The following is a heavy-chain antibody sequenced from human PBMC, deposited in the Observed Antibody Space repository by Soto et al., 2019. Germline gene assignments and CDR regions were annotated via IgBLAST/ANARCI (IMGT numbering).Heavy chain of an antibody. CDR3: AKGGSGYCSSTSCYGVDYYYYMDV. D-gene: IGHD2-2*03. Sequence: GGSLRLSCAASGFTFSSYGMHWVRQAPGKGLEWVAVISYDGSNKYYADSVKGRFTISRDNSKNTLYLQMNSLRAEDTAVYYCAKGGSGYCSSTSCYGVDYYYYMDVWGKGTTVTVSS. CDR1: GFTFSSYG. CDR2: ISYDGSNK. V-gene: IGHV3-30*18. J-gene: IGHJ6*03.